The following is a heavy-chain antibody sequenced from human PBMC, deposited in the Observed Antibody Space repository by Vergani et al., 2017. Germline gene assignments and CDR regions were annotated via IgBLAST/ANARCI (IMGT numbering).Heavy chain of an antibody. CDR1: GGPFLNSRYS. CDR2: MDYNGGA. V-gene: IGHV4-39*01. CDR3: ARHVTQDYYNDSDYFDY. Sequence: QLPPQELGPGLLTPSGTLSPTRSVLGGPFLNSRYSRGWIRYPPGRGLGGIGSMDYNGGAYYTPSLRRRVAISIDTSKMHFSLKLYSLTAADTAIYYCARHVTQDYYNDSDYFDYWGLGTLVTVSS. J-gene: IGHJ4*02. D-gene: IGHD3-22*01.